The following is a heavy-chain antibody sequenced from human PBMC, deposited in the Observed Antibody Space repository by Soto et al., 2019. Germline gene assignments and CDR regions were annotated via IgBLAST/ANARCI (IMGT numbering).Heavy chain of an antibody. CDR1: GGSISSSSYY. CDR2: IYYSGST. CDR3: AKAHGLIPAAIYYYYYYMDV. V-gene: IGHV4-39*01. J-gene: IGHJ6*03. D-gene: IGHD2-2*01. Sequence: SETLSLTCTVSGGSISSSSYYWGWIRQPPGKGLEWIGSIYYSGSTYYNPSLKSRVTISVDTSKNQFSLKLSSVTAADTAVYYCAKAHGLIPAAIYYYYYYMDVWGKGTTVTVSS.